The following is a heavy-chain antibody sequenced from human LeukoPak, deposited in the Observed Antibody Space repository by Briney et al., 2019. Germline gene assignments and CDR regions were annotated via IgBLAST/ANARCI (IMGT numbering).Heavy chain of an antibody. D-gene: IGHD1-1*01. CDR3: AFGQATGSDY. CDR2: ISWNSGFI. V-gene: IGHV3-9*01. J-gene: IGHJ4*02. Sequence: GGSLRLSCAASGFTIDDYAMQRVRQDPGKGLEWVSGISWNSGFIVYADSVRGRFTITRDNAKNSLYLQMNSLRPEDTALYFCAFGQATGSDYWGQGTLVTVSS. CDR1: GFTIDDYA.